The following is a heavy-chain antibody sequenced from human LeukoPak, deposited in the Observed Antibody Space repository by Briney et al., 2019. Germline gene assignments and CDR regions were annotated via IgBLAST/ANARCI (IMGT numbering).Heavy chain of an antibody. CDR2: IYYSGST. CDR3: ARIPYYYDSSGYYDY. D-gene: IGHD3-22*01. V-gene: IGHV4-59*01. J-gene: IGHJ4*02. Sequence: SETLSLTCTVSGGSISSYYWSWIRQPPGKGLEWIGYIYYSGSTNYNPSLKSRVTVSVDTSKNQFSLKLSSVTAADTAVYYCARIPYYYDSSGYYDYWGQGTLVTVSS. CDR1: GGSISSYY.